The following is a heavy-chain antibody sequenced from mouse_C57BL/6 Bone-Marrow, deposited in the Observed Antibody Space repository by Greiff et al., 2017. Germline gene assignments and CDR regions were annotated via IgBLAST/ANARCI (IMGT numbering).Heavy chain of an antibody. Sequence: QVQLKESGPGLVAPSQSLSITCTVSGFSLTSYGVHWVRQPPGKGLEWLVVIWSDGSTTYNSALKSRLSFSKDNSKSQVFLKMNSLQTDDTAMYYCARAPLTTVVATDAMDYWGQGTSVTVSS. V-gene: IGHV2-6*03. CDR3: ARAPLTTVVATDAMDY. CDR2: IWSDGST. J-gene: IGHJ4*01. CDR1: GFSLTSYG. D-gene: IGHD1-1*01.